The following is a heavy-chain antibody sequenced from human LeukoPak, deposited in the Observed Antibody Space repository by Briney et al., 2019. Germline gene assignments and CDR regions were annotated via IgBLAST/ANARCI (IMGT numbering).Heavy chain of an antibody. CDR2: ISYEGSNK. Sequence: PGGSLRLSCAASGFTFSSDALHWVRQAPGKGLEWLSFISYEGSNKYYADSVKGRFTISRDNSKNTLYLQMDILRPEDTAVYYCARDRRLRFDLWGQGALVTVSS. J-gene: IGHJ4*02. CDR1: GFTFSSDA. V-gene: IGHV3-30*04. CDR3: ARDRRLRFDL.